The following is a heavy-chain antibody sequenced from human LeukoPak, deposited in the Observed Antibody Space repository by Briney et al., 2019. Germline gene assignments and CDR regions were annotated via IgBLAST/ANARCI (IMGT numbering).Heavy chain of an antibody. D-gene: IGHD2-2*01. V-gene: IGHV4-61*01. CDR3: ARDECSSTSCYGAFDI. CDR2: IYYSGST. Sequence: SETLSLTCTVSGGSISSGLYYWNWIRQHPGKGLEWIGYIYYSGSTYYNPSLKSRVTISVDTSKNQFSLKLSSVTAADTAVYYCARDECSSTSCYGAFDIWGQGTMVTVSS. CDR1: GGSISSGLYY. J-gene: IGHJ3*02.